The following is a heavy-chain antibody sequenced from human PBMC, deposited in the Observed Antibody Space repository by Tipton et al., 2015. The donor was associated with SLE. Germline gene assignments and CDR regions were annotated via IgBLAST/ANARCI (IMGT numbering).Heavy chain of an antibody. CDR2: INFSGDIT. CDR1: AFTFSSYG. J-gene: IGHJ5*02. D-gene: IGHD3-3*01. CDR3: ARDDRSGYYRFDP. Sequence: SLRLSCAASAFTFSSYGMSWVRQAPGKGLEWVGGINFSGDITYYADSVKGRITISRDNSKNTLSLQMNSLRVEDTAVYYCARDDRSGYYRFDPWGQGTLVTVSS. V-gene: IGHV3-23*01.